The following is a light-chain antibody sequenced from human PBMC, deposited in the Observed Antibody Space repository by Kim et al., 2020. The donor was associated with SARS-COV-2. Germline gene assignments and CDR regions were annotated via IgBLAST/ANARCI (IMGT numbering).Light chain of an antibody. J-gene: IGLJ2*01. Sequence: VALGQTVRITCQGDSLRNYYASWYQQKPGQAPVLVIYGKNNRPSGIPDRFSGSSSGNTASLTITGAQAEYEADYYCNSRDSSGHHLFGGGTQLTVL. CDR2: GKN. CDR3: NSRDSSGHHL. V-gene: IGLV3-19*01. CDR1: SLRNYY.